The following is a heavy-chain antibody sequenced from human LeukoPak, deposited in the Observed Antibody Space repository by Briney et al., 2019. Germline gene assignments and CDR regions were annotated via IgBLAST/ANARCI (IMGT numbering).Heavy chain of an antibody. Sequence: GGSLRLSCAASGFTFSSYAMHWVRQAPGKGLEWVAVISYDGSNKYYADSVKGRFTISRDNSKNTLYLQMNGLRAEDTAVYYCARDHYDFWSGYYTVDYWGQGTLVTVSS. V-gene: IGHV3-30-3*01. CDR2: ISYDGSNK. CDR1: GFTFSSYA. D-gene: IGHD3-3*01. CDR3: ARDHYDFWSGYYTVDY. J-gene: IGHJ4*02.